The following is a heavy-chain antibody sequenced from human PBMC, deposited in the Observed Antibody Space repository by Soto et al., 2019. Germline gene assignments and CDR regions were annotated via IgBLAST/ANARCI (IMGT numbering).Heavy chain of an antibody. CDR3: ARELDYYDSSGYYAAFDI. J-gene: IGHJ3*02. CDR2: IWYDGSNK. D-gene: IGHD3-22*01. CDR1: GFTFSSYG. V-gene: IGHV3-33*01. Sequence: SGGSLRLSCAASGFTFSSYGMHWVRQAPGKGLEWVAVIWYDGSNKYYADSVKGRFTISRDNSKNTLYLQMNSLRAEDTAVYYCARELDYYDSSGYYAAFDIWGQGTMVTVSS.